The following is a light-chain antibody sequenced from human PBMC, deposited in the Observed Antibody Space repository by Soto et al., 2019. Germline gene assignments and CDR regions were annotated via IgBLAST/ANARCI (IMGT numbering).Light chain of an antibody. Sequence: DIQMTQSPSSLSASVGDRFTITCRASQSISNYLNWYQQKPGKAPKVLIYAASNLQSGVPSRFSGSGSGTDFTLTISSLRPEDFATYYCQQSCSTPITFGQGTRLEIK. CDR2: AAS. CDR3: QQSCSTPIT. J-gene: IGKJ5*01. CDR1: QSISNY. V-gene: IGKV1-39*01.